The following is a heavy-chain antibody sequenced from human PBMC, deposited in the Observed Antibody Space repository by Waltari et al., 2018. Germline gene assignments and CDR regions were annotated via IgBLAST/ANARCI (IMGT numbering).Heavy chain of an antibody. D-gene: IGHD2-15*01. V-gene: IGHV3-30*02. J-gene: IGHJ3*02. Sequence: VHLVDSGGGVVHPGGSLGPSCPALGSPSVTVGCHWVRQAPGKGLEWVAFIRYDGSNKYYADSVKGRFTISRDNSKNTLYLQMNSLRAEDTAVYYCAKADRSGFDIWGQGTMVTVSS. CDR3: AKADRSGFDI. CDR1: GSPSVTVG. CDR2: IRYDGSNK.